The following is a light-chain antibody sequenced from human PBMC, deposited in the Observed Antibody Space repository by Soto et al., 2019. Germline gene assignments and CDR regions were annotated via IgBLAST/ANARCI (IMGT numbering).Light chain of an antibody. CDR2: GAS. J-gene: IGKJ1*01. Sequence: EIVMTQSPATLSVSPGERATLSCGASQSVSSNLAWYQQKPGQAPRLLIYGASTRATGIPARFSGSGSGTEFTLTISSLQSEDFAVYYCQQYDGSPPWTFGLGTKV. CDR3: QQYDGSPPWT. V-gene: IGKV3-15*01. CDR1: QSVSSN.